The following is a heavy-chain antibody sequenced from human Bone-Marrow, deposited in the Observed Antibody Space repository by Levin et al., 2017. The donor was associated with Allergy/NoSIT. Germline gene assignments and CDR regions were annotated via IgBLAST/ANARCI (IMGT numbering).Heavy chain of an antibody. CDR2: IYYSGST. CDR3: ARAVREVVVPASSYFDY. D-gene: IGHD2-2*01. J-gene: IGHJ4*02. V-gene: IGHV4-31*03. Sequence: SETLFLTCTVSGGSISSGGYYWSWIRQHPGKGLEWIGYIYYSGSTYYNPSLKSRVTISVDTSKNQFSLKLSSVTAADTAVYYCARAVREVVVPASSYFDYWGQGTLVTVSS. CDR1: GGSISSGGYY.